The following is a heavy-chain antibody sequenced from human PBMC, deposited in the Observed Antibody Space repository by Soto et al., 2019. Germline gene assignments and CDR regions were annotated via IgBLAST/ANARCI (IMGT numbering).Heavy chain of an antibody. CDR1: GGSISSSSYY. CDR2: IYYSGSP. V-gene: IGHV4-39*01. CDR3: ARHRSGIAAAGTDWFDP. D-gene: IGHD6-13*01. Sequence: SETLSLTCTVSGGSISSSSYYWGWIRQPPGKGLEWIGSIYYSGSPYYHPSIKSRVTISVDTSKNQFSLKLSSVTAADTAVYYCARHRSGIAAAGTDWFDPWGQGTLVTVSS. J-gene: IGHJ5*02.